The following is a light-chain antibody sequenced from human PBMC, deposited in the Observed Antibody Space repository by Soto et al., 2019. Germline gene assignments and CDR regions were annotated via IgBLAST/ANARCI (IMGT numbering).Light chain of an antibody. CDR1: SSNIGTGYD. CDR3: QSYDSSLSAVV. CDR2: DDA. V-gene: IGLV1-40*01. J-gene: IGLJ2*01. Sequence: QTVVTQPPSVSGAPGQRVTISCTGTSSNIGTGYDVHWYRQFPGTAPKLLIYDDANRPSGVPDRFSGSKSGTSASLAITGLQAEDEADYYCQSYDSSLSAVVFGGGTKVTVL.